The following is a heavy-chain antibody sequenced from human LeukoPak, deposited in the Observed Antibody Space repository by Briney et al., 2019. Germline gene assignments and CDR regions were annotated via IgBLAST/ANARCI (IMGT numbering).Heavy chain of an antibody. Sequence: PSETLSLTCTVSGGSMSPFYWSWIRQPAGKGLEWIGRIYTSGSTNYNPSLKSRVTMSVDTSKNQFSLKLSSVTAADTAVYYCARDLPAAEILDYYYVDVWGKGTTVTVSS. V-gene: IGHV4-4*07. CDR3: ARDLPAAEILDYYYVDV. D-gene: IGHD2-2*01. CDR1: GGSMSPFY. J-gene: IGHJ6*03. CDR2: IYTSGST.